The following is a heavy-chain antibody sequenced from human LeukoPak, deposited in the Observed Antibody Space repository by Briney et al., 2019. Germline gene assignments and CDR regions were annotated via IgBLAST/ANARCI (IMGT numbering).Heavy chain of an antibody. J-gene: IGHJ4*02. CDR3: AKESSSASYFDS. Sequence: GGSLRLSCAASGFTFSSYGMHWVRQAPGKGLEWVAVVSYDGSNKYYADSVKGRFTISRDNSKDTIYLQMNSLRAEDTAVFYCAKESSSASYFDSWGQGTLVTVSS. CDR1: GFTFSSYG. D-gene: IGHD6-6*01. V-gene: IGHV3-30*18. CDR2: VSYDGSNK.